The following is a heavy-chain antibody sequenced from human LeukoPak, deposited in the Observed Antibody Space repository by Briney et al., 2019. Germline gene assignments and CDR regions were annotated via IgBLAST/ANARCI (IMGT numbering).Heavy chain of an antibody. CDR2: YSGST. CDR1: GGSFTSHY. CDR3: ARDRYFDN. Sequence: SETLSLTCTVSGGSFTSHYWSWIRQPPGKGLEWIGYYSGSTNYNPSPKSRATILADTSKNQFSLKLTSVTAADTAVYYCARDRYFDNWGQGILVTVSS. J-gene: IGHJ4*02. V-gene: IGHV4-59*11.